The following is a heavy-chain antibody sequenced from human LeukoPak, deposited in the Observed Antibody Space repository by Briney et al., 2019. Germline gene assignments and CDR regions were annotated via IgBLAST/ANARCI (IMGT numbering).Heavy chain of an antibody. CDR1: GFILSNHN. D-gene: IGHD5-12*01. CDR2: ISGSSDNT. CDR3: VRSQSGSNFPSWFDH. J-gene: IGHJ5*02. V-gene: IGHV3-23*01. Sequence: PGGSQRLSCAASGFILSNHNMSWVRRAPGKGLEWVSAISGSSDNTNYADSVKGRFTISRDNSKNTLYLQMNSLRVEDTAIYYCVRSQSGSNFPSWFDHWGQGTLVTGSS.